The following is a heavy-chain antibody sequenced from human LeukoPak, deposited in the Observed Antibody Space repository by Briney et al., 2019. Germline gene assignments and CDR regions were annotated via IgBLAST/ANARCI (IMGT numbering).Heavy chain of an antibody. CDR1: GGSISSSSYY. Sequence: SETLSLTCTVSGGSISSSSYYWGWIRQPPGKGLEWIGSIYYSGSTYYNPSLKSRVTISVDTSKNQFSLKLSSVTAADTAVYYCASRGYYYDSSDYLVLDYWGQGTLVTVSS. J-gene: IGHJ4*02. D-gene: IGHD3-22*01. CDR3: ASRGYYYDSSDYLVLDY. CDR2: IYYSGST. V-gene: IGHV4-39*01.